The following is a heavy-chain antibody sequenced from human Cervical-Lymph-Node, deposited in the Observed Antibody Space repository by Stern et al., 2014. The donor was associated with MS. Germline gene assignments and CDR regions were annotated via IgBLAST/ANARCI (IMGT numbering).Heavy chain of an antibody. V-gene: IGHV3-21*01. CDR1: GFTFSSHS. D-gene: IGHD5/OR15-5a*01. Sequence: VQLVESGGGLVKPGGSLRLSCEASGFTFSSHSMNWVRQAPGKGLEWVSSISSTSSYIYYADSMKGRFTISRDNAQNSLYLQMISLTVEDTAVYYCARGLGLGNLRSHYGMDVWGQGTTVTVS. J-gene: IGHJ6*02. CDR3: ARGLGLGNLRSHYGMDV. CDR2: ISSTSSYI.